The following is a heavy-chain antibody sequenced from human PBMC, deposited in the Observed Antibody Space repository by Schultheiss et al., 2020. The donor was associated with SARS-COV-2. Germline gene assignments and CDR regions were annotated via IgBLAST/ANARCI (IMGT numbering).Heavy chain of an antibody. J-gene: IGHJ6*02. CDR1: GFTFSSYA. D-gene: IGHD3-9*01. Sequence: GGSLRLSCSASGFTFSSYAMHWVRQAPGKGLEYVSAVSSNGGSTYYADSVKGRFTISRDNSKNTLYLQMSSLRAEDTAVYYCVKGPYYDILTGYYYYGMDVWGQGTTVTVSS. V-gene: IGHV3-64D*06. CDR3: VKGPYYDILTGYYYYGMDV. CDR2: VSSNGGST.